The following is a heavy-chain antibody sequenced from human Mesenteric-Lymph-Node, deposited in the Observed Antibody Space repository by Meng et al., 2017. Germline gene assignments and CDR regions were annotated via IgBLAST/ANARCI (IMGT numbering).Heavy chain of an antibody. CDR3: ARDLRIAVAGTSSWFDP. D-gene: IGHD6-19*01. Sequence: ASVKVSCKASGYTFITYDISWVRQAPGQGLEWMGWISAYNGNTNYAQKLQGRVTMTTDTSTSTAYMELRSLRSDDTAVYYCARDLRIAVAGTSSWFDPWGQGTLVTVSS. V-gene: IGHV1-18*01. CDR2: ISAYNGNT. J-gene: IGHJ5*02. CDR1: GYTFITYD.